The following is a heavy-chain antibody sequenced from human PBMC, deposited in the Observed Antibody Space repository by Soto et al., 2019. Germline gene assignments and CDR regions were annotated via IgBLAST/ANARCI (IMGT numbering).Heavy chain of an antibody. V-gene: IGHV1-46*01. Sequence: GASVKVSCKASGYTYTSYYMHWLRQPPGQGLAWMGIINPSGGSTSYAQKFQGRVTMTRDTSTSTVYMELSSLRSEDTAVYYCARDPSLITMVRGVIITDYYYGMDVWGQGTTVTVSS. D-gene: IGHD3-10*01. CDR3: ARDPSLITMVRGVIITDYYYGMDV. CDR2: INPSGGST. CDR1: GYTYTSYY. J-gene: IGHJ6*02.